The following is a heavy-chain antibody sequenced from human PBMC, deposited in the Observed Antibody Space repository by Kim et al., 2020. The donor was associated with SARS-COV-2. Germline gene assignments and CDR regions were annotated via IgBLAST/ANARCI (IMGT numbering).Heavy chain of an antibody. D-gene: IGHD2-2*01. J-gene: IGHJ6*02. CDR2: ISWNSGSI. V-gene: IGHV3-9*01. Sequence: GGSLRLSCAASGFTFDDYAMHWVRQAPGKGLEWVSGISWNSGSIGYADSVKGRFTISRDNAKNSLYLQMNSLRAEDTALYYCAKVACSSTSCSGLYYYYGMDVWGQGTTVTVSS. CDR3: AKVACSSTSCSGLYYYYGMDV. CDR1: GFTFDDYA.